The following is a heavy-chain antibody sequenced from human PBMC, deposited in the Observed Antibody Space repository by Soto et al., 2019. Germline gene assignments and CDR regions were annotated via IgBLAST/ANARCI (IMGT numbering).Heavy chain of an antibody. CDR2: ISISSSYI. D-gene: IGHD3-22*01. Sequence: PGGSLRLSCAASGFTFSSYSMNWVRQAPGKGLEWVSSISISSSYIYYADSVKGRFTISRDNAKNSLYLQMNSLRAEDTAVYYCAKVMIVVFNAFEYWGQGTLVTVSS. J-gene: IGHJ4*02. CDR3: AKVMIVVFNAFEY. V-gene: IGHV3-21*04. CDR1: GFTFSSYS.